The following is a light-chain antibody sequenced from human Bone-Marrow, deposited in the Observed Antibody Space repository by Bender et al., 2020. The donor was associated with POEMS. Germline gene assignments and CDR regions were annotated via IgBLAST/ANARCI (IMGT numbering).Light chain of an antibody. CDR2: EGS. Sequence: QSALTQPASVSGSPGQSITISCTGTSIDVVTYNVVSWYQQHPGKAPNLILYEGSKRPSGVSKRFSGSKSGNTASLTISGLQAEDEADYYCCSYAGSRTWVFGGGTKLTVL. CDR3: CSYAGSRTWV. V-gene: IGLV2-23*01. J-gene: IGLJ3*02. CDR1: SIDVVTYNV.